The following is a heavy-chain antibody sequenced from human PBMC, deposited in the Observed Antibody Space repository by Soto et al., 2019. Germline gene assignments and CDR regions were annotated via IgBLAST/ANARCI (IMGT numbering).Heavy chain of an antibody. D-gene: IGHD2-2*01. J-gene: IGHJ5*02. CDR2: ISGSGGST. Sequence: PGGSLRLSCAASGFTFSSYAMSWVRQAPGKGLEWVSAISGSGGSTYYADSVKGRFTISRDNSKNTLYLQMNSLRAEDTAVYYCARDSQGMGVPAPANWFDPWGQGTLVTVSS. CDR1: GFTFSSYA. V-gene: IGHV3-23*01. CDR3: ARDSQGMGVPAPANWFDP.